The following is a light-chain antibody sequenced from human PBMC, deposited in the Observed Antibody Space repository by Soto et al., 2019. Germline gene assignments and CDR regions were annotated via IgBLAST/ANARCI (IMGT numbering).Light chain of an antibody. CDR2: QDS. J-gene: IGLJ1*01. CDR3: QAWDSSTGV. V-gene: IGLV3-1*01. Sequence: SYELTQPPSVSVSPGQTASITCSGGKLGDKYTCWYQQKTGQSPVLVIYQDSKRPSGIPERFSGSNSGNTATLTISGTQTMDEADYFCQAWDSSTGVFGTGTKVTVL. CDR1: KLGDKY.